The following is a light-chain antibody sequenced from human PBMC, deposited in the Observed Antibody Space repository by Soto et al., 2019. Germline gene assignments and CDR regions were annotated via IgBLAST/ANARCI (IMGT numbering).Light chain of an antibody. CDR2: WAS. J-gene: IGKJ1*01. CDR3: QQYFEPPWT. Sequence: DIVMTQSPDSLTVSLGERATINCRSSHDLLSSFINQNYLAWYQQRPGQPPKLLIHWASIREPGVPDRFSGSGSGTDFTLTINSLQAEDVAVYYCQQYFEPPWTFGQGTKLEIK. V-gene: IGKV4-1*01. CDR1: HDLLSSFINQNY.